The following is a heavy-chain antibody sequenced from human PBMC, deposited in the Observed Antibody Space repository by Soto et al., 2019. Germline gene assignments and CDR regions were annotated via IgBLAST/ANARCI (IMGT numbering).Heavy chain of an antibody. Sequence: QVQLVQSGAEVKKPGASVKVSCKASGYSFTRHDINWVRQAPGQGLEWMGWINPSSGNTGYAQRFLGRLTMTTDTSTSIAYMELSGLKSEDTAIYYCAREGILFSGVILFYGMDVWGQGTTVTVPS. J-gene: IGHJ6*02. CDR2: INPSSGNT. V-gene: IGHV1-8*01. CDR1: GYSFTRHD. CDR3: AREGILFSGVILFYGMDV. D-gene: IGHD3-10*01.